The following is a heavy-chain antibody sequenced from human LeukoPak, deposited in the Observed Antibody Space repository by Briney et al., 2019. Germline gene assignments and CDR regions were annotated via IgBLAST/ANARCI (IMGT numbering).Heavy chain of an antibody. J-gene: IGHJ4*02. V-gene: IGHV3-23*01. Sequence: PGQSLRLSCAASGFTFSSYAMSWVRQAPGKGLEWVSGITGSGTTTHHADSVKGRFTMSRDNSKNTLFLQMNSLRVEDTALYYCARAYGSSGYYQLPIDYWGQGTLVTVSS. CDR3: ARAYGSSGYYQLPIDY. CDR2: ITGSGTTT. D-gene: IGHD3-22*01. CDR1: GFTFSSYA.